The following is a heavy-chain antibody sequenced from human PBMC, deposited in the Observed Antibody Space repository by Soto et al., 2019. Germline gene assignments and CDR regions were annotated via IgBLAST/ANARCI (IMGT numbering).Heavy chain of an antibody. D-gene: IGHD3-10*01. CDR1: GGTFSSYA. CDR3: ARDSSASATSYSFDY. J-gene: IGHJ4*02. V-gene: IGHV1-46*01. Sequence: SXKVSCKSSGGTFSSYAIHWVRRAAVVGLEWMGMINPNGGGTDYAQKFQGRVTMTTDTYASTVHMELSSLRSEDTAVYFCARDSSASATSYSFDYWGQGTLVTVSS. CDR2: INPNGGGT.